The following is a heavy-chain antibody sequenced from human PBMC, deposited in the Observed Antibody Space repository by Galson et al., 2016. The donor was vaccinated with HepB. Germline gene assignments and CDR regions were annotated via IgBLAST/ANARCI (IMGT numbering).Heavy chain of an antibody. D-gene: IGHD3-3*01. J-gene: IGHJ5*02. CDR2: ITIYGGRT. CDR3: VRGRVNDFWSGYTERATHYFDA. Sequence: SLRLSCAASGFPFSSHAMYWVRQAPGKGLEFVSAITIYGGRTHYADSVKGRFTISRDDSENTLNLQMSRLRTEDTAVYYCVRGRVNDFWSGYTERATHYFDAWGQGNLVTVSS. V-gene: IGHV3-64D*06. CDR1: GFPFSSHA.